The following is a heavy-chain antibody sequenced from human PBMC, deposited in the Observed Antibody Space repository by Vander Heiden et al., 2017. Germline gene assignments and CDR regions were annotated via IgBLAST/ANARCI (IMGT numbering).Heavy chain of an antibody. D-gene: IGHD6-19*01. CDR2: IYISGST. CDR1: GGSISSHF. J-gene: IGHJ4*02. Sequence: QVHLQEPGPGLVTPSEPLSLSCSVSGGSISSHFWTWIRQPAGKGLEWIGRIYISGSTNYNPSLKSRVTMSVDTSKNQFSLNVSSVTAADTAIYYCARETSTGWSRGIDYWGQGTLVTVSS. CDR3: ARETSTGWSRGIDY. V-gene: IGHV4-4*07.